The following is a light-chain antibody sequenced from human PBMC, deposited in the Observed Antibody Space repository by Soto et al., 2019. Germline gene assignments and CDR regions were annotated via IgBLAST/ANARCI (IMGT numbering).Light chain of an antibody. V-gene: IGLV2-14*01. CDR1: SSDVGGYNY. J-gene: IGLJ3*02. CDR2: EVS. CDR3: SSYTSSSTRV. Sequence: QSALTQPASVSGSPGQSITISCTGTSSDVGGYNYVSWYQQYPGKAPKLMIYEVSNRPSGVSNRFSGSKSGNPASLTISGLQAEDEGDYYCSSYTSSSTRVFGGGTKLTVL.